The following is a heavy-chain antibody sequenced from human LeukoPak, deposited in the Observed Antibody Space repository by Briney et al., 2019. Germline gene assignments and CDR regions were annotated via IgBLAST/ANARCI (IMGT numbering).Heavy chain of an antibody. J-gene: IGHJ4*02. D-gene: IGHD6-19*01. CDR2: ISSSSSYI. Sequence: PGGSLRLSCAASGFTFSSYSMNWVRQAPGKGLEWVSSISSSSSYIYYADSVKGRFTISRDNAKNSLYLQMNSLRAEDTAVYYCARDSRWLGAYFDYWGQGTLVTASS. CDR3: ARDSRWLGAYFDY. CDR1: GFTFSSYS. V-gene: IGHV3-21*01.